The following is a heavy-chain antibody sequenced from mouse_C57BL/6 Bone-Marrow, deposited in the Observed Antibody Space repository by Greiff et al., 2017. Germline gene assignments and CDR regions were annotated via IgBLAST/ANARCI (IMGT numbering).Heavy chain of an antibody. D-gene: IGHD1-1*01. CDR3: ARGNYYGSSPLAY. V-gene: IGHV1-4*01. CDR2: INPSRGYP. Sequence: VQLQQSGAELARPGASVKMSCKASGYTFTSYTMHWVKQRPGQGLEWLGYINPSRGYPKYNQKFKDKATLAADKSSSTAYMQLSSLTSEDSAVYYCARGNYYGSSPLAYWGQGTLVTVSA. CDR1: GYTFTSYT. J-gene: IGHJ3*01.